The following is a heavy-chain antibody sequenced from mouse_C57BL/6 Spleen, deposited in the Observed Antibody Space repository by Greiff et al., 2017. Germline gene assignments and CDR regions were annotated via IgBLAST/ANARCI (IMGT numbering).Heavy chain of an antibody. Sequence: EVQRVESGGGLVQPKGSLKLSCAASGFSFNTYAMNWVRQAPGKGLEWVARIRSKSNNYATYYADSVKDRFTISRDDSESMLYLQMNNLKTEDTAMYYCVGIPSYYSNYGAMDYWGQGTSVTVSS. V-gene: IGHV10-1*01. CDR2: IRSKSNNYAT. CDR1: GFSFNTYA. D-gene: IGHD2-5*01. CDR3: VGIPSYYSNYGAMDY. J-gene: IGHJ4*01.